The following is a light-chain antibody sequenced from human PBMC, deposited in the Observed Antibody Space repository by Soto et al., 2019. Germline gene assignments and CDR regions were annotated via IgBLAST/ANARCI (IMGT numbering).Light chain of an antibody. J-gene: IGKJ5*01. CDR2: DAS. CDR3: QQYDNLPIT. Sequence: DIQMTQSPSSLSASVGDRVTITCQASQDISNYLNWYQQKPGKAPKLLNYDASNLETGVPPRFSGSGSGTDFTFTISSLQPEDIATYYCQQYDNLPITFGQGTRLEIK. CDR1: QDISNY. V-gene: IGKV1-33*01.